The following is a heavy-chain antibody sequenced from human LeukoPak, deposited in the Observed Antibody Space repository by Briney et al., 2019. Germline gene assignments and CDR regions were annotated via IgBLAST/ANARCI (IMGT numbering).Heavy chain of an antibody. CDR1: GGSISSYY. CDR3: ARDSAYYDILTGYPGEYYFDY. Sequence: PSETLSLTCTVSGGSISSYYCSWIRQPAGKGLEWIGRIYTSGSTNYNPSLKSRVTMSVDTSKNQFSLKLSSVTAADTAVYYCARDSAYYDILTGYPGEYYFDYWGQGTLVTVSS. D-gene: IGHD3-9*01. CDR2: IYTSGST. V-gene: IGHV4-4*07. J-gene: IGHJ4*02.